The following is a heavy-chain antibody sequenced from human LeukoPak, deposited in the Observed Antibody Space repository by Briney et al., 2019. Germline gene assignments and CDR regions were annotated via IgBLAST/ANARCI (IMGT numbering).Heavy chain of an antibody. CDR1: GGTFSSYA. D-gene: IGHD6-19*01. CDR3: ARVGGWLEYPTYYYYGMDV. Sequence: GSPVKVSCKASGGTFSSYAISWVRQAPGQGLEWMGGIIPIFGTANYAQKFQGRVTITADEPTSTAYMELSSLRSEDTAVYYCARVGGWLEYPTYYYYGMDVWGKGTTVTVSS. J-gene: IGHJ6*04. V-gene: IGHV1-69*01. CDR2: IIPIFGTA.